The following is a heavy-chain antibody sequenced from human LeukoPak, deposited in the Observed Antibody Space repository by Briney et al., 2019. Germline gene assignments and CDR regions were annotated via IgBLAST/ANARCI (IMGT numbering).Heavy chain of an antibody. CDR3: AKDRRSGYYGSGSYYQNYYYYYGMDV. D-gene: IGHD3-10*01. V-gene: IGHV3-30*18. CDR1: GFTFSSYG. J-gene: IGHJ6*02. CDR2: ISYDGSKK. Sequence: PGGSLRLSCAASGFTFSSYGMHWVRQAPGKGLEWVAVISYDGSKKYYADSVKGRFTISRDNSKNTLYLQMNSLRAEDTAVYYCAKDRRSGYYGSGSYYQNYYYYYGMDVWGQGTTVTVSS.